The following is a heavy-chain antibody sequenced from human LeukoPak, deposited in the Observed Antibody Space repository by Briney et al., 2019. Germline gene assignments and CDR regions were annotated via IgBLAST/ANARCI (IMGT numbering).Heavy chain of an antibody. CDR3: ATSNDY. J-gene: IGHJ4*02. CDR2: IYPGGSDT. D-gene: IGHD4/OR15-4a*01. CDR1: GYSFTSYW. Sequence: GESLKISCKGSGYSFTSYWIGWVRQLPGKGLEWMGIIYPGGSDTRFSPSFQGQVTISADKSITSAYLQWSSLKASDTAMYYCATSNDYWGQGTLVTVSS. V-gene: IGHV5-51*01.